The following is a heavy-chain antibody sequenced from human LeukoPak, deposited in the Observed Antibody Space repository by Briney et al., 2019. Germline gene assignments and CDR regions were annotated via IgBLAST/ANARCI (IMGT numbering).Heavy chain of an antibody. V-gene: IGHV1-24*01. Sequence: APVKVSCKVSGYTLTELSMPWVRQAPGKGLEWMGGFDPEDGETIYAQKFQGRVTITADESTSTAYMELSSLRSEDTAVYYCARDLPDGADYWGQGTLVTVSS. CDR2: FDPEDGET. D-gene: IGHD1-14*01. CDR3: ARDLPDGADY. CDR1: GYTLTELS. J-gene: IGHJ4*02.